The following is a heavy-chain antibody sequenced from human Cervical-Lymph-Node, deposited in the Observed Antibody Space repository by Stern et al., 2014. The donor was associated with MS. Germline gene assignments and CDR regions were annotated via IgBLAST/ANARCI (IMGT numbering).Heavy chain of an antibody. D-gene: IGHD6-6*01. CDR3: ATYSKSSIRAYNI. V-gene: IGHV5-51*01. Sequence: VQLVESGAEVQRPGESLRISCKGSGYNFHNSWIGWVRQMAGKVLEGVGIIYPADSDTRYSPSFQGQVTISADKYRTTAYLEWSSLKASDTAMYYCATYSKSSIRAYNIWGQGTKVTVSS. J-gene: IGHJ3*02. CDR1: GYNFHNSW. CDR2: IYPADSDT.